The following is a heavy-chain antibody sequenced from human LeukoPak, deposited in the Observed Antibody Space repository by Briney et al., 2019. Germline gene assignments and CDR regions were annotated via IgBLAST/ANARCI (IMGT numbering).Heavy chain of an antibody. J-gene: IGHJ4*02. Sequence: SVKVSCKASGGTFSSYAISWVRQAPGQGLEWMGRIIPILGIANYAQKFQGRVTITADKSTSTAYMELSSLRSEDTAIYFCAREGSGSYINYWGQGTLVTVSS. CDR1: GGTFSSYA. CDR2: IIPILGIA. D-gene: IGHD3-10*01. V-gene: IGHV1-69*04. CDR3: AREGSGSYINY.